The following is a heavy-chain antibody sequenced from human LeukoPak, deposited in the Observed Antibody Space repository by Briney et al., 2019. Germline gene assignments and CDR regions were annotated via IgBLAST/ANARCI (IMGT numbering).Heavy chain of an antibody. D-gene: IGHD5-18*01. J-gene: IGHJ4*02. CDR3: ARAEYSYGSTGQDFDY. Sequence: PGGSLRLSCAASGFTFSSYAMHWVRQAPGKGLVWVSRINSDGSSTSYADSVKGRFTISRDNAKNTLYLQMNSLRAEDTAVYYCARAEYSYGSTGQDFDYWGQGTLVTVSS. V-gene: IGHV3-74*01. CDR2: INSDGSST. CDR1: GFTFSSYA.